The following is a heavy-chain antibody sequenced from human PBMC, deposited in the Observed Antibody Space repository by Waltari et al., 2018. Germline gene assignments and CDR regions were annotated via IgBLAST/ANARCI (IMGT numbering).Heavy chain of an antibody. Sequence: QITLKESGPTLVKPTQTLTLTCSFSGFSLSTTGVGVGWIRQPPGEALEWLALIYWNDDKRYNPSLKGRVTITKDTSENQVVLIMTNMDPVDTATYYCAHNVGGWAENWFDPWGQGTLVTVSS. CDR1: GFSLSTTGVG. D-gene: IGHD6-19*01. J-gene: IGHJ5*02. V-gene: IGHV2-5*01. CDR2: IYWNDDK. CDR3: AHNVGGWAENWFDP.